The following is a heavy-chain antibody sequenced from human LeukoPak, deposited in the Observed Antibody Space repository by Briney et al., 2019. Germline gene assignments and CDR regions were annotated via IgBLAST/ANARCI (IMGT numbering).Heavy chain of an antibody. CDR1: GGSFSGYY. V-gene: IGHV4-34*01. J-gene: IGHJ4*02. Sequence: SETLSLTCAVYGGSFSGYYWSWIRQPPGKGLEWIGEINHSGSTNYNPSLKSRVTISVDTSKNQFSLKLSSMTAADTAVYYCARGRQRKDFLFDYWGQGTLVTVSS. CDR2: INHSGST. D-gene: IGHD2-15*01. CDR3: ARGRQRKDFLFDY.